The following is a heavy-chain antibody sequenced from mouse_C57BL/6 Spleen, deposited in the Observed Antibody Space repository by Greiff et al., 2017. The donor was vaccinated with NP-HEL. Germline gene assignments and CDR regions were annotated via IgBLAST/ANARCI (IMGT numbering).Heavy chain of an antibody. CDR2: INPSSGYT. V-gene: IGHV1-4*01. Sequence: VKLQESGAELARPGASVKMSCKASGYTFTSYTMHWVKQRPGQGLEWIGYINPSSGYTKYNQKFKDKATLTADKSSSTAYMQLSSLTSEDSAVYYCARYEVLTYFGGWGTGATVTVSS. CDR3: ARYEVLTYFGG. D-gene: IGHD2-14*01. J-gene: IGHJ1*03. CDR1: GYTFTSYT.